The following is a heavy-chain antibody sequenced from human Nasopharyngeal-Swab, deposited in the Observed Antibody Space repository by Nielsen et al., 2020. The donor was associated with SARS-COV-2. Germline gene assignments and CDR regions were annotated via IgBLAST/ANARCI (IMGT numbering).Heavy chain of an antibody. CDR3: ARVRELVLGSYRWFDP. CDR1: GGSISGYY. J-gene: IGHJ5*02. Sequence: SETLSLTCTVSGGSISGYYWSWTRQHPGKGLEWIGYIYYSGSTYYNPSLKSRVTISVDRSKNQFSLKVSSVTAADTAVYYCARVRELVLGSYRWFDPWGQGTLVTVSS. D-gene: IGHD3-16*02. CDR2: IYYSGST. V-gene: IGHV4-31*03.